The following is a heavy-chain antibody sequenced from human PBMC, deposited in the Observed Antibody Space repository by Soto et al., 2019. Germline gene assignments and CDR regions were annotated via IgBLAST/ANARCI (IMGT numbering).Heavy chain of an antibody. D-gene: IGHD6-19*01. V-gene: IGHV3-21*01. CDR2: ISSSSSYI. J-gene: IGHJ4*02. CDR3: AREPRDQSSGWYFDY. CDR1: GFTFSSYS. Sequence: GGSLRLSCAASGFTFSSYSMNWVRQAPGKGLEWVSSISSSSSYIYYADSVKGRFTISRDNAKNSLYLQMNSLRAEDTAVYYCAREPRDQSSGWYFDYWGQGTLVTVSS.